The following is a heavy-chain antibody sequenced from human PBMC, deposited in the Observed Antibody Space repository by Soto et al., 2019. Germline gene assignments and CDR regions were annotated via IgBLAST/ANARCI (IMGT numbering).Heavy chain of an antibody. CDR3: ARALKAYYYDSSGYLPFDP. CDR1: GFTFSSYW. V-gene: IGHV3-74*01. CDR2: INSDRSST. J-gene: IGHJ5*02. Sequence: GGSLRLSGAASGFTFSSYWMHWVRQAPGKGLVWVSRINSDRSSTSYADSVKGRFTISRDNAKNTLYLHMNSLRAEDTAVYYCARALKAYYYDSSGYLPFDPWGQGTLVTVSS. D-gene: IGHD3-22*01.